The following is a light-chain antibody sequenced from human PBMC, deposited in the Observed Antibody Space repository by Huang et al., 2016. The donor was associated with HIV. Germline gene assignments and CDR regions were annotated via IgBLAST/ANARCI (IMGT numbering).Light chain of an antibody. J-gene: IGKJ4*01. CDR3: QQRSSWPLT. CDR1: QSISTY. CDR2: DAS. Sequence: EIVLTQSPATLSLSPGERATLSCRASQSISTYLAWYQQKPGQAPRLLIYDASNRATGIPARCSGRGSGTDFTLSINSLEPEDFVTYYCQQRSSWPLTFGGGTKVET. V-gene: IGKV3-11*01.